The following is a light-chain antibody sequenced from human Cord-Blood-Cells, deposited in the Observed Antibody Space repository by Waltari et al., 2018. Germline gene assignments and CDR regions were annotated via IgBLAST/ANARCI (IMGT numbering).Light chain of an antibody. CDR1: SSDVGGYNY. V-gene: IGLV2-14*01. J-gene: IGLJ3*02. CDR3: SSYTSSSTLV. CDR2: EVS. Sequence: QSALTQPASVSGSPGQSITISCTGTSSDVGGYNYVSWYQKHPGKAPKLMIYEVSNRPSWVLKRYSGSKSGNTASLTISGLRAGDEADYYCSSYTSSSTLVFGGGTKRTVL.